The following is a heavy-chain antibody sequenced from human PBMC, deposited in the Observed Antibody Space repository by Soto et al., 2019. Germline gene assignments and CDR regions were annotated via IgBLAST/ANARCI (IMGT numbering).Heavy chain of an antibody. CDR1: GDTFSFYT. CDR2: INPIVSMS. V-gene: IGHV1-69*02. D-gene: IGHD3-10*01. Sequence: QVQLVQSGTEVKKPGSSVNVSCKASGDTFSFYTINWVRQAPGLGLEWVGRINPIVSMSNYAKKFQGRVSMTADKSTSTAYMELRSLRSDDTAMYFCAASYGSGYRAFDYWGQGALVIVSS. J-gene: IGHJ4*02. CDR3: AASYGSGYRAFDY.